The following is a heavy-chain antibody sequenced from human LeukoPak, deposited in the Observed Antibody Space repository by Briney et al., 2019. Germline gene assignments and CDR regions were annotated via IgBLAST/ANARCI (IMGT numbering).Heavy chain of an antibody. CDR3: ARANGSVFVGVFFDY. D-gene: IGHD3-3*01. Sequence: ASVKVSCKASGYTFTSYGISWVRQAPGQGLEWMGWISAYNGNTNYAQKFQGRVTMTRDTSTSTVYMELSSLRSEDTAVYYCARANGSVFVGVFFDYWGQGTLVTVSS. CDR2: ISAYNGNT. J-gene: IGHJ4*02. V-gene: IGHV1-18*01. CDR1: GYTFTSYG.